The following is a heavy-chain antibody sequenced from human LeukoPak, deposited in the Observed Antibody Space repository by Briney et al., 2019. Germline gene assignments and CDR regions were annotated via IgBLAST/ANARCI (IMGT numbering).Heavy chain of an antibody. CDR3: ARVGVQQTSVYCSGGNCYLFFW. V-gene: IGHV1-18*01. J-gene: IGHJ4*02. Sequence: VASVKVSCKASGYTFTSYGISWVRQAPGQGLEWMGWISAYNGNTNYAQKLQGRVTMTTDTSTSTAYMELRSLRSDDTAVYYCARVGVQQTSVYCSGGNCYLFFWWGQGTLVTVSS. CDR1: GYTFTSYG. D-gene: IGHD2-15*01. CDR2: ISAYNGNT.